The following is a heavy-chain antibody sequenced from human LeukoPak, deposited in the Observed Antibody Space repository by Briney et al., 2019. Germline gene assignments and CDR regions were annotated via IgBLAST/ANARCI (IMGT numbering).Heavy chain of an antibody. V-gene: IGHV5-51*01. CDR1: GYSFTSYW. Sequence: PGESLKISCKGSGYSFTSYWIGWVRRMPGKGLEWMGIIYPGDSDTRYSPSFQGQVTISADKSISTAYLQWSSLKASDTAMYYCARLLQQLVQENYFDYWGQGTLVTVSS. J-gene: IGHJ4*02. CDR2: IYPGDSDT. CDR3: ARLLQQLVQENYFDY. D-gene: IGHD6-13*01.